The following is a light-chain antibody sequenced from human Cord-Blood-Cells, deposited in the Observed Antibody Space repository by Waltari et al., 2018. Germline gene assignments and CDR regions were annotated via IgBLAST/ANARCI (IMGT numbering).Light chain of an antibody. Sequence: DIVMTQSPDSLAVSLGERATINCQSSQSVLYSSNNKNYLAWYQQKPGQPPKLLIYWASTRESGVPDPFSGSGSGTDFTLTISSLQAEDVAVYYCQQYYSTPFTFGPGTKVDIK. CDR1: QSVLYSSNNKNY. CDR3: QQYYSTPFT. CDR2: WAS. V-gene: IGKV4-1*01. J-gene: IGKJ3*01.